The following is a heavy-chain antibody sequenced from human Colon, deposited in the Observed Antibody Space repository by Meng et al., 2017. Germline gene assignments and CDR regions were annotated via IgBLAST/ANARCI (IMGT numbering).Heavy chain of an antibody. V-gene: IGHV1-69*13. CDR2: IIPIFGTA. J-gene: IGHJ4*02. CDR3: ARDPTLYCSGGSCYERGGFDY. D-gene: IGHD2-15*01. Sequence: SVKVSCKASGGTFSSYAISWVRQAPGQGLEWMGGIIPIFGTANYAQKFQGRVTITADESTSTAYMELSSLRSEDTAVYYCARDPTLYCSGGSCYERGGFDYWGQGTQVTVSS. CDR1: GGTFSSYA.